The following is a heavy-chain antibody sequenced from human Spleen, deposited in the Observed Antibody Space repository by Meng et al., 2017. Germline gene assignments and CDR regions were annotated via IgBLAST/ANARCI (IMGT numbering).Heavy chain of an antibody. J-gene: IGHJ4*02. D-gene: IGHD2-2*01. V-gene: IGHV1-18*01. Sequence: QGQLGQSGAEVKKPGASVEVSCDASGYTLSRDGFSWFRQAPGQGLEWLGWINTYTGKTDYAQKFQGRVILTTDTFTNTAYMELRSLGSDDTAVYYCVTRGNPYLNCWGQGTLVTVSS. CDR1: GYTLSRDG. CDR3: VTRGNPYLNC. CDR2: INTYTGKT.